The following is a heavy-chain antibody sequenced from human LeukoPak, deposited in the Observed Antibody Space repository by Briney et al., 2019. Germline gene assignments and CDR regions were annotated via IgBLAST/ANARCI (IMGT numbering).Heavy chain of an antibody. Sequence: PSETLSLTCAVYGGSFSGYYWSWIRQPPGKGLEWIGSIYYSGSTYYNPSLKSRVTISVDTSKNQFSLKLSSVTAADTAVYYCVRQHMRATNVIDDYWGQGTLVTVSS. D-gene: IGHD1-26*01. CDR1: GGSFSGYY. V-gene: IGHV4-34*01. J-gene: IGHJ4*02. CDR3: VRQHMRATNVIDDY. CDR2: IYYSGST.